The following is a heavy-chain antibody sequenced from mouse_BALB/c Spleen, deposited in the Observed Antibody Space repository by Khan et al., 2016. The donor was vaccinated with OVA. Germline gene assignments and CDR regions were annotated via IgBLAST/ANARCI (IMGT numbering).Heavy chain of an antibody. J-gene: IGHJ3*01. Sequence: EVELVESGPGLVKPSQSLSLTCTVTGYSITSEFAWNWIRQFPGNKLEWMGYISYSGNTRYNPSLKSLISITRDTSRNPFFLQLNSVTTEDTATYYYARKDYYDYDPFPYWGQGTLVTVSA. V-gene: IGHV3-2*02. CDR1: GYSITSEFA. D-gene: IGHD2-4*01. CDR2: ISYSGNT. CDR3: ARKDYYDYDPFPY.